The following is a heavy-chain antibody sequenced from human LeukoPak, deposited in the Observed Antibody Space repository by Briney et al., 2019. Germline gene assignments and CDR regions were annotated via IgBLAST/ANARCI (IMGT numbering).Heavy chain of an antibody. V-gene: IGHV1-69*01. Sequence: SVKVSCKASGGTFSSYAISWVRQALGQGLEWMGGIIPIFGTANYAQKFQGRVTITADESTSTAYMELSSLRSEDTAVYYCARDGEYCSSTSCPFQHWGQGTLVTVSS. CDR3: ARDGEYCSSTSCPFQH. D-gene: IGHD2-2*01. CDR1: GGTFSSYA. J-gene: IGHJ1*01. CDR2: IIPIFGTA.